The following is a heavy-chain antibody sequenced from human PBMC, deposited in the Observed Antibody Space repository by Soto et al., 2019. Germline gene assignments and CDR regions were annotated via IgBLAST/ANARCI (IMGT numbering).Heavy chain of an antibody. CDR3: AKVVLLDD. D-gene: IGHD2-21*01. Sequence: EVHLLESGGDLVQPGGSLRLSCAASGFSFTAYIMSGFRQAPGQGLKWVSAISVTGDKTYYADSVKGGFTIATDVAHNTLYLQLNSLRVDHTAIYYCAKVVLLDDCGQGTLVTVSS. CDR1: GFSFTAYI. J-gene: IGHJ4*02. CDR2: ISVTGDKT. V-gene: IGHV3-23*01.